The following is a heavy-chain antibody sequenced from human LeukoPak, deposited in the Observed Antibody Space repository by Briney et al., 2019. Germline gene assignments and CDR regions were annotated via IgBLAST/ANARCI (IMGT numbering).Heavy chain of an antibody. Sequence: ASVKVSCKASGYTFTGYYMHCGRQAPGQGLEWMGWINPDSGGTNYAQKFQGRVTMTRDTSISTAYMELSRLTSDDTAVYFCARLNIPMGTFDYWGQGTLVTVSS. CDR1: GYTFTGYY. CDR2: INPDSGGT. J-gene: IGHJ4*02. V-gene: IGHV1-2*02. D-gene: IGHD2-2*02. CDR3: ARLNIPMGTFDY.